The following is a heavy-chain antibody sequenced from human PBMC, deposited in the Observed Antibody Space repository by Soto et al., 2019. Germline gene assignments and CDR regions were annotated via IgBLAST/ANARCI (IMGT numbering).Heavy chain of an antibody. CDR1: GGSVSSGCYY. CDR2: IYYSGST. CDR3: ARHVKGGYYYLDY. Sequence: TLSLTFTVSGGSVSSGCYYLSWIPQPPGKGLELIGYIYYSGSTNYNPSLKSRVTISVDTSKNQFSLKLSSVTAADTAVYYCARHVKGGYYYLDYWGQGSLVTVSS. J-gene: IGHJ4*02. V-gene: IGHV4-61*01. D-gene: IGHD3-22*01.